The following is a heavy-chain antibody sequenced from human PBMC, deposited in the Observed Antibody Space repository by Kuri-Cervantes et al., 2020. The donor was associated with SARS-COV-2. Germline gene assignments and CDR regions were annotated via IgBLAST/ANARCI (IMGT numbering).Heavy chain of an antibody. Sequence: GESLKISCAASAFTFSRYKMNRVRQAPGKGLEWVTVISYDGNNKYYADSVKGRFTISRDNSKNTLYLQMNSLRAEDRALYYCARAHTFLEWSSDAFDIWGQGTMVTVSS. J-gene: IGHJ3*02. D-gene: IGHD3-3*01. CDR2: ISYDGNNK. CDR3: ARAHTFLEWSSDAFDI. CDR1: AFTFSRYK. V-gene: IGHV3-30-3*01.